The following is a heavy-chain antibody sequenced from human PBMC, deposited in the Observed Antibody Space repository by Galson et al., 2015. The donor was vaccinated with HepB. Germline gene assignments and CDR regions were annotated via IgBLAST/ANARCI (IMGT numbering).Heavy chain of an antibody. D-gene: IGHD4-23*01. V-gene: IGHV4-4*02. CDR2: IYHSGST. CDR1: GGSISSSNW. J-gene: IGHJ5*02. CDR3: ARHPGGDYGGDNWFDP. Sequence: SETLSLTCAVSGGSISSSNWWSWVRQPPGKGLEWIGEIYHSGSTNYNPSLKSRVTISVDKSKNQFSLKLSSVTAADTAVYYCARHPGGDYGGDNWFDPWGQGTLVTVSS.